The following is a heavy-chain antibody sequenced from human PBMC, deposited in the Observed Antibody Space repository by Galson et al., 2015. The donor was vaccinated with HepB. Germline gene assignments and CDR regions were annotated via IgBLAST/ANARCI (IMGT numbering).Heavy chain of an antibody. J-gene: IGHJ4*02. CDR1: GFTFSSYG. V-gene: IGHV3-30*18. Sequence: SLRLSCAASGFTFSSYGMHWVRQAPGKGLEWVAVISYDGSNKYYADSVKGRFTISRDNSKNTLYLQMNSLRAEDTAVYYCAKDGGGHYGYCSGGSCYSEGDYFDYWGQGTLVTVSS. D-gene: IGHD2-15*01. CDR3: AKDGGGHYGYCSGGSCYSEGDYFDY. CDR2: ISYDGSNK.